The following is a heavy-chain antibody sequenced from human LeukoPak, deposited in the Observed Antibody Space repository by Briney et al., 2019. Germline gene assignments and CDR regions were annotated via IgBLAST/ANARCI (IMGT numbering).Heavy chain of an antibody. J-gene: IGHJ3*02. D-gene: IGHD3-10*01. Sequence: PGGSLRLSCAASGFAVSSNYMSWVRQAPGKGLAWVSVIYSGGNTYYGDSVKGRFTISRDNSRNTLYLQMNSVSAEDTAVYYCARAFGPRNAFDIWGQGTMVTVSS. CDR1: GFAVSSNY. CDR2: IYSGGNT. V-gene: IGHV3-66*02. CDR3: ARAFGPRNAFDI.